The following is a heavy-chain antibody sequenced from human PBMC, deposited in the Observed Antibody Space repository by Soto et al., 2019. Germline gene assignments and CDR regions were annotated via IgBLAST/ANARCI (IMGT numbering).Heavy chain of an antibody. J-gene: IGHJ4*02. CDR2: IWYDGSNK. V-gene: IGHV3-33*01. Sequence: QVQLVESGGGVVQPGRSLRLSCAASGFTFSSYGMHWVRQAPGKGLERVAVIWYDGSNKYYADSVKGRFTISRDNSKNTLYLQMNSLRAEDTAVYYCARDIARITMVRGVISPRYYFDYWGQGTLVTVSS. CDR3: ARDIARITMVRGVISPRYYFDY. D-gene: IGHD3-10*01. CDR1: GFTFSSYG.